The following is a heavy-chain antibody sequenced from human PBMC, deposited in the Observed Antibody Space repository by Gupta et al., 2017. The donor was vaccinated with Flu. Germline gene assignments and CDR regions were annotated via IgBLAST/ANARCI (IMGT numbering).Heavy chain of an antibody. CDR1: GFTFNIFA. CDR2: IGGGGDT. D-gene: IGHD2-2*01. Sequence: EVQLLESGGGLVQRGGSLRLSCATSGFTFNIFAMDWVRQAPGKGLEWVAHIGGGGDTHYAVSVKGRFTISRDNAKNTLYLQLNDLTVEDTAVYYCARDFYSQLLDALDLWGQGTLVTVSS. CDR3: ARDFYSQLLDALDL. V-gene: IGHV3-23*01. J-gene: IGHJ3*01.